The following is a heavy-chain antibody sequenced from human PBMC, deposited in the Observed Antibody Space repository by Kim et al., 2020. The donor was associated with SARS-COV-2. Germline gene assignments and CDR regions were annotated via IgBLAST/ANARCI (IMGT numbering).Heavy chain of an antibody. J-gene: IGHJ6*02. CDR3: ARDQTPYYYYGMDV. CDR1: GFTFSSYE. Sequence: GGSLRLSCAASGFTFSSYEMHWVRQAPGKGLVWVSYISSSGSTIYYADSVKGRFTISRDNAKNSLYLQMNSLRAEDTAVYYCARDQTPYYYYGMDVWGQGTTVTVSS. CDR2: ISSSGSTI. V-gene: IGHV3-48*03.